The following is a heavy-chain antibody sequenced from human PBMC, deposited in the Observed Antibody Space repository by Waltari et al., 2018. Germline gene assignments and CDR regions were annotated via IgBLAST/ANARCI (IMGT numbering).Heavy chain of an antibody. J-gene: IGHJ4*02. D-gene: IGHD2-21*02. V-gene: IGHV3-30-3*01. CDR1: GSSLREFP. CDR3: GRDGLGYKDNWYSFVNF. Sequence: QVQLVESGGGVVQPGKSLRLSCTAPGSSLREFPMHSGRQPAGKGLEWVAVISIDGSNRNYADSVKGRFTISRDISQNTLYLQMNTLGREDTAVYYCGRDGLGYKDNWYSFVNFWGQGTLVTVSS. CDR2: ISIDGSNR.